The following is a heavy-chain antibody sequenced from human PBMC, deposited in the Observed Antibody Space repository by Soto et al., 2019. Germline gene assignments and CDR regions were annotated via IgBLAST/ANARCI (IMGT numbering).Heavy chain of an antibody. J-gene: IGHJ5*02. Sequence: GGSLRLSCAASGFTFSSYGMHWVRQAPGKGLEWVAVISYDGSNKYYADSVKGRFTISRDNSKNTLYLQMNSLRAEDTAVYYCAKSVGSSIFGWFDPWGQGTLVTVSS. CDR3: AKSVGSSIFGWFDP. D-gene: IGHD6-6*01. V-gene: IGHV3-30*18. CDR2: ISYDGSNK. CDR1: GFTFSSYG.